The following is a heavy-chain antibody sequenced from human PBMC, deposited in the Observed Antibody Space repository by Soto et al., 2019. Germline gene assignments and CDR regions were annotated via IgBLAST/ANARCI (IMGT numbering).Heavy chain of an antibody. J-gene: IGHJ4*02. V-gene: IGHV3-30*18. CDR2: VSHDGRNT. CDR1: GFTFSDYA. D-gene: IGHD6-19*01. CDR3: EKGGRQWRATSGYNY. Sequence: VQLVESGGGVVQPGRSLRLSCAASGFTFSDYAMHWVRQAPGKGLEWVAGVSHDGRNTHYADSVKGRFTISRDRSKNTVSLATPSVRAENTTVCYSEKGGRQWRATSGYNYWGQGALVSVSS.